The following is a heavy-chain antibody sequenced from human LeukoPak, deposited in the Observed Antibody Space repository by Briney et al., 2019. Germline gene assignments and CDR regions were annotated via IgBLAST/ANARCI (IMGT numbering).Heavy chain of an antibody. J-gene: IGHJ4*02. V-gene: IGHV3-66*01. CDR2: IYSGGST. CDR3: ARGLDYGGNFVDY. CDR1: GFTVSSNY. D-gene: IGHD4-23*01. Sequence: EGSLRLSCAAPGFTVSSNYMSWVRQAPGKGLEWVSVIYSGGSTYYADSVKGRFTISRDNSKNTLYLQMNSLRAEDTAVYYCARGLDYGGNFVDYWGQGTLVTVSS.